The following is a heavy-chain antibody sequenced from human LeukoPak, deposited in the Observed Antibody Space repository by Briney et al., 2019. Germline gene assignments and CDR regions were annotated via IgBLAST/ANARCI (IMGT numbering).Heavy chain of an antibody. CDR2: INHSGST. Sequence: PSETLSLICAVYGGSFSGYYWSWIRQPPGKGLEWIGEINHSGSTNYNPSLKSRVTISVDTSKNQFSLKLSSVTAADTAVYYCARGRGFDPWGQGTLVTVSS. CDR3: ARGRGFDP. J-gene: IGHJ5*02. CDR1: GGSFSGYY. V-gene: IGHV4-34*01.